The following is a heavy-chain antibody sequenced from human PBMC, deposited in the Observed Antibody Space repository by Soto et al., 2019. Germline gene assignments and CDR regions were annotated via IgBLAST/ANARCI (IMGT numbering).Heavy chain of an antibody. V-gene: IGHV4-39*01. CDR3: ARWGGGGVVVPAAPYYYGMDV. D-gene: IGHD2-2*01. CDR1: GGSISSSSHY. CDR2: IYYSGST. J-gene: IGHJ6*02. Sequence: SETLSLTCTVSGGSISSSSHYWGWIRQPPGKGLEWIGSIYYSGSTYYNPSLKSRVTISVDTSKNQFSLKLSSVTAADTAVYYCARWGGGGVVVPAAPYYYGMDVWGQGTTVTVSS.